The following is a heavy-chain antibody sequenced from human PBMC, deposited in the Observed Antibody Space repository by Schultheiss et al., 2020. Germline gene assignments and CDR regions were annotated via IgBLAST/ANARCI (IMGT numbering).Heavy chain of an antibody. CDR3: AKPKNGGYRYYYYGMDV. D-gene: IGHD5-12*01. Sequence: GESLKISCAASGFTFSSYWMHWVRQAPGNGLVWVSRINSDGSSTSYADSVKGRFTISRDNAKNTLYLQMNSLRAEDTAVYYCAKPKNGGYRYYYYGMDVWGQGTTVTVSS. J-gene: IGHJ6*02. CDR1: GFTFSSYW. CDR2: INSDGSST. V-gene: IGHV3-74*01.